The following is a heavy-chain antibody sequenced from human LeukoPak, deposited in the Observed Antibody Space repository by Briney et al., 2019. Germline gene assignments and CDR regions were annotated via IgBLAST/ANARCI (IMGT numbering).Heavy chain of an antibody. CDR3: AKGTEFWSGSFDY. CDR1: GFTFSSYA. D-gene: IGHD3-3*01. J-gene: IGHJ4*02. CDR2: ISYDGSNK. V-gene: IGHV3-30-3*01. Sequence: GGSLRLSCAASGFTFSSYAMHWVRQAPGKGLEWVAVISYDGSNKYYADSVKGRFTISRDNSKNTLYLQMNSLRAEDTAVYYCAKGTEFWSGSFDYWGQGTLVTVSS.